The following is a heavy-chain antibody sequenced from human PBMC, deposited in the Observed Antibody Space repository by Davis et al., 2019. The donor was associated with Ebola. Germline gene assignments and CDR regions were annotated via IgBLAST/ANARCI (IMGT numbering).Heavy chain of an antibody. V-gene: IGHV4-30-4*08. CDR1: GGSISSGDYY. CDR2: IYYSGST. CDR3: ARDVGMVYAFRYYYYMDV. J-gene: IGHJ6*03. Sequence: PSETLSLTCTVSGGSISSGDYYWSWIRQPPGKGLEWIGYIYYSGSTYYNPSLKSRVTISVDTSKNQFSLKLSSVTAADTAVYYCARDVGMVYAFRYYYYMDVWGKGTTVTVSS. D-gene: IGHD2-8*01.